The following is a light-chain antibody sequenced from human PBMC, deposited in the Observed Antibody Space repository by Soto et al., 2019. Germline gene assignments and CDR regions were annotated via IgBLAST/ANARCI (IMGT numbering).Light chain of an antibody. CDR2: DAS. CDR3: QHYNNRPPWT. CDR1: QSVSNN. Sequence: ELVLTQSPATLSVSPGERATLSCRASQSVSNNLAWYQQKPGQAPRLLIYDASTRATGIPARFSGSGSGTEFTLTITSLQSEDFAVYYCQHYNNRPPWTFGQGTKVDIK. J-gene: IGKJ1*01. V-gene: IGKV3-15*01.